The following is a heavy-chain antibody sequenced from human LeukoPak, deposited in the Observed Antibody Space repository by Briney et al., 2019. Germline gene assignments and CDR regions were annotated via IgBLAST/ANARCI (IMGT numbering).Heavy chain of an antibody. J-gene: IGHJ4*02. CDR3: ARDRGYCSGGSCCPGSDY. D-gene: IGHD2-15*01. V-gene: IGHV1-18*01. CDR2: ISAYNGNT. Sequence: ASVKVSCKASGYTFTSYGISWVRQAPGQGLEWMGWISAYNGNTNYAQKLQGRVTMTTDTSTSTAYMELRSLRPDDTAVYYCARDRGYCSGGSCCPGSDYWGQGTLVTVSS. CDR1: GYTFTSYG.